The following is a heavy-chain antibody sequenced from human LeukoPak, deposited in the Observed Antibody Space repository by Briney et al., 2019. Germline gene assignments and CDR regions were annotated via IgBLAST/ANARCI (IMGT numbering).Heavy chain of an antibody. V-gene: IGHV1-3*01. CDR3: VRGLDNYSTMDV. CDR2: ITAGNGNT. J-gene: IGHJ6*02. Sequence: ASVKVSCKASGYTFTHYAIHWVRQAPGQSFEWMGWITAGNGNTKYSEKFQGRITITRDTSASTAYMDLSSLRSEDTAVYFCVRGLDNYSTMDVWGQGTTV. CDR1: GYTFTHYA. D-gene: IGHD2-15*01.